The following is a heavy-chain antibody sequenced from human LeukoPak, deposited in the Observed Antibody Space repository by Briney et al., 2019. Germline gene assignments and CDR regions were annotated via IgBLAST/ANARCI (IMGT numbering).Heavy chain of an antibody. CDR2: IYPGDSDT. D-gene: IGHD4-17*01. V-gene: IGHV5-51*01. CDR3: ARQTVYGDYLYYGMDV. J-gene: IGHJ6*04. Sequence: GESLKISCKGSGYSFTSYWIGWVRQMPGKGLEWMGIIYPGDSDTRYSPSFQGQVTISADKSISTAYLQWSSLKASDTAMYYCARQTVYGDYLYYGMDVWGKGTTVTVSS. CDR1: GYSFTSYW.